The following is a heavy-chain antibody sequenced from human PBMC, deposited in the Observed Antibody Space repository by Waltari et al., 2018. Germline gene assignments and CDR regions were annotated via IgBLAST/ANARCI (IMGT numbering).Heavy chain of an antibody. CDR3: ARDQKFVSHYYYYYYMDV. CDR2: IYTSGST. J-gene: IGHJ6*03. V-gene: IGHV4-61*02. Sequence: QVQLQESGPGLVKPSQTLSLTCTVSGGSISSGSYYWSWLRQPAGKGLGWIGRIYTSGSTNYNPSLKSRVTISVDTSKIQFSLKLSSVTAADTAVYYCARDQKFVSHYYYYYYMDVWDKGTTVTVSS. CDR1: GGSISSGSYY.